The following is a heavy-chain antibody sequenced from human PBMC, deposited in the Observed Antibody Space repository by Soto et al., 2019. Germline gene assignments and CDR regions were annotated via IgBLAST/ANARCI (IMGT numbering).Heavy chain of an antibody. Sequence: SETLSLTCTVSGGSISSSSYYWGWIRQPPGKGLEWIGSIYYSGSTYYNPSLKSRVTISVDTSKNQFSLKLSSVTAADTAVYYCARTWTSRRYYYYYMDVWGKGTTVTVSS. D-gene: IGHD2-2*01. V-gene: IGHV4-39*01. CDR1: GGSISSSSYY. CDR3: ARTWTSRRYYYYYMDV. CDR2: IYYSGST. J-gene: IGHJ6*03.